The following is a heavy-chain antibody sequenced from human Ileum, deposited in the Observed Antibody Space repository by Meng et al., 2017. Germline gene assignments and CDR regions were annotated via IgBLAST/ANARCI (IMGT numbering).Heavy chain of an antibody. J-gene: IGHJ4*02. CDR1: SGSISSNTY. Sequence: VPLREWGPGLVGPSGTLSLPCAVSSGSISSNTYRSWVRQPPGKGLGWIGKISHSGSAYYNPSLKSRVTMSVDKSKSQFSLMLTSVTAADTAIYYCARHGGYSQDFWGQGTLVTVSS. CDR2: ISHSGSA. D-gene: IGHD4-23*01. V-gene: IGHV4-4*02. CDR3: ARHGGYSQDF.